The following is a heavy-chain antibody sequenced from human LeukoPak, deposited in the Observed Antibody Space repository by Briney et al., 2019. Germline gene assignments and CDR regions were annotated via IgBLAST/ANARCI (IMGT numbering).Heavy chain of an antibody. Sequence: GGSLRLSCAASGFTFSSYAMNWVRQAPGKGLEWVSAISGSGGSTYYADSVKGRFTISRDNSKNTLYLQMNSLRAEDTAVYYCARAREYSSSWYAGDYWGQGTLVTVSS. CDR1: GFTFSSYA. D-gene: IGHD6-13*01. J-gene: IGHJ4*02. CDR3: ARAREYSSSWYAGDY. V-gene: IGHV3-23*01. CDR2: ISGSGGST.